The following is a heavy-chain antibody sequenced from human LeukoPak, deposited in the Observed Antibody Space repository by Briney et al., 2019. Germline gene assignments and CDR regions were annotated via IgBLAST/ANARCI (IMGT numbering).Heavy chain of an antibody. D-gene: IGHD3-22*01. Sequence: PSETLSLTCTVSGGSISSSSYYWGWIRQPPGKGLEWIGSIYYSGSTYYNPSLKSRVTISVDTSKNQFSLKLSSVTAADTAVYYCARHKEITMIADSWGQGTLVTVSS. CDR2: IYYSGST. CDR3: ARHKEITMIADS. V-gene: IGHV4-39*01. CDR1: GGSISSSSYY. J-gene: IGHJ4*02.